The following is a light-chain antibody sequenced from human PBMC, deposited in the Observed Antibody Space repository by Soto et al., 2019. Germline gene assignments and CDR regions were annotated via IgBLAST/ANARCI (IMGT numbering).Light chain of an antibody. CDR2: EVN. CDR1: SSDVGGYNY. V-gene: IGLV2-8*01. Sequence: QSALTQPPSASGSPGQSVTISCTGTSSDVGGYNYVSWYQQHPGKAPKLMIYEVNKRPSGVPDRFSGSKSGNTASLTVSGVQAEDEADYYCSSYAGSNQLIFGTGTKVTVL. J-gene: IGLJ1*01. CDR3: SSYAGSNQLI.